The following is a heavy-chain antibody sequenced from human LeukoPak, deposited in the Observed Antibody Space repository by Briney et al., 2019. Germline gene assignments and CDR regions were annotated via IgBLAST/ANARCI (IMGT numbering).Heavy chain of an antibody. CDR2: INHSGST. V-gene: IGHV4-34*01. D-gene: IGHD6-19*01. Sequence: SETLSLTCTVSGGSISSYFWSWIRQPPGKGLEWIGEINHSGSTNYNPSLKSRVTISVDTSKNQFSLNLSSVTAADTAVYYCARLPIAVTGFHFDYWGQGTLVTVSS. CDR3: ARLPIAVTGFHFDY. J-gene: IGHJ4*02. CDR1: GGSISSYF.